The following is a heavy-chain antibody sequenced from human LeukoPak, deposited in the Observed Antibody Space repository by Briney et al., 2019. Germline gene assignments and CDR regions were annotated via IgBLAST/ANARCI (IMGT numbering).Heavy chain of an antibody. Sequence: ASVKASCKASGYTFTSYGISWVRQAPGQGLEWMGWISAYNGNTNYAQKLQGRVTMTTDTSTSTAYMELRSLRSDDTAVYYCATTYYDFWSGPNWFDPWGQGTLVTVSS. CDR3: ATTYYDFWSGPNWFDP. J-gene: IGHJ5*02. CDR1: GYTFTSYG. V-gene: IGHV1-18*01. D-gene: IGHD3-3*01. CDR2: ISAYNGNT.